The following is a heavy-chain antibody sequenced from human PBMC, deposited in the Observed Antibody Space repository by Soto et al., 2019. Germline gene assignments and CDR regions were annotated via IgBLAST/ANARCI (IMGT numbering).Heavy chain of an antibody. Sequence: SETLSLTCTVSGDSISSGDYYWSWIRQPPGKGLEWIGYIYYSGSTYYNPSLKSRVTISVDTSKNQFSLKLSSVTAADTAVYYCARRYCSGGCYFDYWGQGTLVTVSS. CDR2: IYYSGST. J-gene: IGHJ4*02. CDR3: ARRYCSGGCYFDY. CDR1: GDSISSGDYY. V-gene: IGHV4-30-4*01. D-gene: IGHD2-15*01.